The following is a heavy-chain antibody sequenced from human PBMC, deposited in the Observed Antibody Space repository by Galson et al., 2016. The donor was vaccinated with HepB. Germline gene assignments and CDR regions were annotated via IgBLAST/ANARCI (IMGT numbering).Heavy chain of an antibody. V-gene: IGHV3-23*01. J-gene: IGHJ3*01. CDR1: GFTFSSCA. CDR3: APHWGYQSLIDYPPPDAFDV. D-gene: IGHD3-16*01. Sequence: SLRLSCAASGFTFSSCAMTWVRQAPGRGLEWVSAISANGITTYYADSVKDRFVISRDNSKNTLFLQIKSLRAEDTAVYYYAPHWGYQSLIDYPPPDAFDVWGQGTQVAVSS. CDR2: ISANGITT.